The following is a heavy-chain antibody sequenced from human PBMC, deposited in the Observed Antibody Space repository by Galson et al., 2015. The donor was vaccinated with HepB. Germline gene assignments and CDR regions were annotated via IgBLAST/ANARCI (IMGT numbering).Heavy chain of an antibody. CDR1: GFIFNSYA. Sequence: SLRLSCAASGFIFNSYAMTWVRQAPGKGLEWVAFISYDGSNKYYADSVKGRFTISRDNSKNTLYLQMNSLRPEDTAVYYCAGEPYSSGWSKRGRYFDYWGQGALGT. J-gene: IGHJ4*02. V-gene: IGHV3-30-3*01. CDR2: ISYDGSNK. D-gene: IGHD6-19*01. CDR3: AGEPYSSGWSKRGRYFDY.